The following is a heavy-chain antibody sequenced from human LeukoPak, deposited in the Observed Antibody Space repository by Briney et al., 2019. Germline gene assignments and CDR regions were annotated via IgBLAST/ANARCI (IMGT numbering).Heavy chain of an antibody. CDR2: ISSSSSTI. D-gene: IGHD3-22*01. Sequence: GGSLRLSCAASGFTFSSYSMNWVRQAPGKGLEWVSYISSSSSTIYYADSVKGRFTISRDNAENSLYLQMNSLRAEDTAVYYCARDHHRRLYDSQARDTFDIWGQGTMVTVSS. V-gene: IGHV3-48*01. CDR1: GFTFSSYS. J-gene: IGHJ3*02. CDR3: ARDHHRRLYDSQARDTFDI.